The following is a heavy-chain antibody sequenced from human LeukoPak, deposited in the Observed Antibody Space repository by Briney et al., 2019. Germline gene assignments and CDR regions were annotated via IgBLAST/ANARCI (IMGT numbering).Heavy chain of an antibody. CDR3: AKDGHYDYVWGSYRSGY. J-gene: IGHJ4*02. D-gene: IGHD3-16*02. CDR2: ISGSGGST. V-gene: IGHV3-23*01. CDR1: GFTFSSYA. Sequence: GGSLRLSCAASGFTFSSYAMSWVRQAPGKGLEWVSAISGSGGSTYYADSVKGRFTISRDNSKNTLYLQMNSLGAEDTAVYYCAKDGHYDYVWGSYRSGYWGQGTLVTVSS.